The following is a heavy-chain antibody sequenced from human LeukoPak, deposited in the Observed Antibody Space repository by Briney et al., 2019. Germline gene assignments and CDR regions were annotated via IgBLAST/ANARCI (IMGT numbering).Heavy chain of an antibody. CDR1: GGSISSYY. J-gene: IGHJ4*02. CDR3: AGEEMTTYYYFDY. V-gene: IGHV4-34*01. CDR2: INHSGST. Sequence: SETLSLTCTVSGGSISSYYWSWIRQPPGKGLEWIGEINHSGSTNYNPSLKSRVTISVDTSKNQFSLKLSSVTAADTAVYYCAGEEMTTYYYFDYWGQGTLVTVSS. D-gene: IGHD4-17*01.